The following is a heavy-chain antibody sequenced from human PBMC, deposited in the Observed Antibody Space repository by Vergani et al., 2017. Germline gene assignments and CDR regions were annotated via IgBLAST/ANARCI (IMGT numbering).Heavy chain of an antibody. V-gene: IGHV4-61*02. D-gene: IGHD3-22*01. J-gene: IGHJ4*02. Sequence: QVQLQESGPGLVKPSQTLSLTCTVSGGSISSGSYYWSWLRQPAGKGLEWIGRIYTSGSTNYNPSLKSRVTISVDTSKNQFSLKLSSVTAADTAVYYCARAPTPMPNYDSSGYHVDYGGQGTLVTVSS. CDR3: ARAPTPMPNYDSSGYHVDY. CDR2: IYTSGST. CDR1: GGSISSGSYY.